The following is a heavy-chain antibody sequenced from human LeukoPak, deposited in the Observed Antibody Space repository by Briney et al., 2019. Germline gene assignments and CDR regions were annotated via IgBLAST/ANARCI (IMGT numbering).Heavy chain of an antibody. CDR2: MNPKSGNT. D-gene: IGHD3-3*01. J-gene: IGHJ5*02. CDR3: ARPGTNFGINWFDP. V-gene: IGHV1-8*01. CDR1: GDTFTSYG. Sequence: ASVKVSCKASGDTFTSYGINWVRQATGQGLEWMGWMNPKSGNTGYAQKFQGGVTMTRNTSISTAYMELSSLRSEDTAVYYCARPGTNFGINWFDPWGQGTLVTVSS.